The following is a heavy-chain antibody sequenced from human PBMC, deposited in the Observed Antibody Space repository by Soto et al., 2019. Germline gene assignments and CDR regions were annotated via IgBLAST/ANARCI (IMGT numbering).Heavy chain of an antibody. CDR2: IYYSGST. D-gene: IGHD3-9*01. CDR3: GRLEGLATISYYFDY. V-gene: IGHV4-59*08. J-gene: IGHJ4*02. CDR1: GGSIISYY. Sequence: SETLSLTCTVAGGSIISYYWSWIRQPPGKGLEWIGYIYYSGSTYYNPSLEGRVTISVDKSKNQFSLKLMSLSAADTAVYYCGRLEGLATISYYFDYWGQGALVTV.